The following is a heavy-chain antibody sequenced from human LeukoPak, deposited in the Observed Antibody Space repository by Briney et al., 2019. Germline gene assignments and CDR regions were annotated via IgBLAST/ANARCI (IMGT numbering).Heavy chain of an antibody. J-gene: IGHJ5*01. CDR2: IYYTGST. Sequence: TSETLSLTCTVSGDSITTYYWSWIRQPPDKGLEWIGYIYYTGSTNYNPSLKSRVTMSLDTSKNQFSLRLTFVTAADTAVYYCAKGGQGFDSWGQGTLVTVSS. CDR3: AKGGQGFDS. V-gene: IGHV4-59*01. CDR1: GDSITTYY.